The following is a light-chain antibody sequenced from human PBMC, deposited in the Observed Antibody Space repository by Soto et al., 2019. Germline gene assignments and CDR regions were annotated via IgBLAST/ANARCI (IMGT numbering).Light chain of an antibody. J-gene: IGKJ4*01. CDR1: QSVSSN. V-gene: IGKV3-15*01. CDR3: QHRSNWPLT. CDR2: GAS. Sequence: EIVMTQSPATLSVSPGERATLSCRASQSVSSNLAWYQQKPGQAPRLLIFGASTRATGIPARFSGSGSGTEFTPTISSLQSEDFAVYYCQHRSNWPLTFGGGTKVDIK.